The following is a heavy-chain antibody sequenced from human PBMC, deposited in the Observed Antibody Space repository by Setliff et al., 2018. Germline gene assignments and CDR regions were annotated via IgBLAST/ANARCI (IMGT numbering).Heavy chain of an antibody. CDR2: VYSSAYSSGIT. CDR1: GGSMSSGPNY. CDR3: ARESAGDESVRHLYYTDV. Sequence: SETLSLTCTVSGGSMSSGPNYWSWIRQPAGRGLEWVGRVYSSAYSSGITSYNPSLKSRVTISMDTSKNQFSLGLTSVTAADTAVYYCARESAGDESVRHLYYTDVWGRGTTVTVS. D-gene: IGHD1-1*01. J-gene: IGHJ6*03. V-gene: IGHV4-61*02.